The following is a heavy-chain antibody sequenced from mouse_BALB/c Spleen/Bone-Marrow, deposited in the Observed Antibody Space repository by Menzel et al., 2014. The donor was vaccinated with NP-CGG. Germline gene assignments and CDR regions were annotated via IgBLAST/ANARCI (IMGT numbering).Heavy chain of an antibody. D-gene: IGHD2-3*01. CDR2: ISSVGIYT. V-gene: IGHV5-6-4*01. CDR1: GFTFSSYT. CDR3: TRDLYDGYSYYAMDY. Sequence: EVMLVESGGGLVKPGGSLKFSCAASGFTFSSYTMSWVRQTPEKRLEWVATISSVGIYTYYPDSVKGRFTISRDNAKNTLYLQMSSLKSEDTAMYYCTRDLYDGYSYYAMDYWGQGTSVTVSS. J-gene: IGHJ4*01.